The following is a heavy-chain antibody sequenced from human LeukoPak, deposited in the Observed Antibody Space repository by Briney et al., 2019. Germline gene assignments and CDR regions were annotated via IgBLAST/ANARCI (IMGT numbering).Heavy chain of an antibody. Sequence: SETLSLTCAVYGGSFSGYYWSWIRQPPGKGLEWLGEINHSGSTNYNPSLKSRVTISVDTSKNQFSLKLSPVTAADTAVYYCARTLRFLEWLARREDAFDIWGQGTMVTVSS. D-gene: IGHD3-3*01. CDR1: GGSFSGYY. CDR2: INHSGST. CDR3: ARTLRFLEWLARREDAFDI. J-gene: IGHJ3*02. V-gene: IGHV4-34*01.